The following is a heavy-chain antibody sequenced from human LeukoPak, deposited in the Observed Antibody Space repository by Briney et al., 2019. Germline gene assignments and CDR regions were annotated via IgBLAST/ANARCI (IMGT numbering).Heavy chain of an antibody. Sequence: PSETLSLTCTVSGGSISSYYWSWIRQPPGKGLEWIGYIYYSGSTNYNPSLKSRVTISVDTSKNQFSLKLSSVTAADTAVYYCARWAENYYYYYYMDVWGKGTTVTVSS. D-gene: IGHD1-14*01. V-gene: IGHV4-59*12. J-gene: IGHJ6*03. CDR1: GGSISSYY. CDR3: ARWAENYYYYYYMDV. CDR2: IYYSGST.